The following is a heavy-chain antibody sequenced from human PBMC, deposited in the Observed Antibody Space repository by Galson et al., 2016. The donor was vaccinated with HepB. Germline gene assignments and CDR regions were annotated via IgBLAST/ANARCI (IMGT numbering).Heavy chain of an antibody. Sequence: SVKVSCKASGYTFTSYHMHWVRQAPGQGLEWMGIINPSGGSTRYAQKFQGRVTMTRDTSTSTVYMELSSLRSEDTAVYYCAREAGPSYDNHWFDPWGQGTLVTVSS. D-gene: IGHD3-10*01. J-gene: IGHJ5*02. CDR3: AREAGPSYDNHWFDP. CDR1: GYTFTSYH. CDR2: INPSGGST. V-gene: IGHV1-46*01.